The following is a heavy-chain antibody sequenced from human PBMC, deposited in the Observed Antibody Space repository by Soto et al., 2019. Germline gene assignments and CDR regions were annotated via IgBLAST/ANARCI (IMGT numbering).Heavy chain of an antibody. CDR2: IDNSGST. CDR3: AGAVSDFDVRRYRTSYFDQ. Sequence: NPSETLSLTCTVSGASVSTGVYYWTWIRQHPGKGLEWIGYIDNSGSTYYNPSLTGRVDISVDTSKNEFSLNLQSLTAADTAFYYCAGAVSDFDVRRYRTSYFDQWGQGIRVTV. J-gene: IGHJ4*02. CDR1: GASVSTGVYY. D-gene: IGHD3-10*02. V-gene: IGHV4-31*03.